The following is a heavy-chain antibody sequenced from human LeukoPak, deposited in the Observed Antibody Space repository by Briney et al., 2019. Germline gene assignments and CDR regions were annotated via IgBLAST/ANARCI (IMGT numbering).Heavy chain of an antibody. CDR3: ATGDYGVHGDY. CDR2: ISGGGGST. V-gene: IGHV3-23*01. Sequence: GGSLRLSCAASGFTFSSFAMSWVRQAPGKGLEWVSVISGGGGSTYYADSVKGRFTIFRDNAKNSLYLQMNGLRAEDTAVYYCATGDYGVHGDYWGQGILVTVSS. J-gene: IGHJ4*02. D-gene: IGHD4/OR15-4a*01. CDR1: GFTFSSFA.